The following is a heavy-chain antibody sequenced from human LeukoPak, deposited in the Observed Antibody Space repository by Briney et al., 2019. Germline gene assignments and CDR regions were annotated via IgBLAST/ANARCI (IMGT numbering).Heavy chain of an antibody. J-gene: IGHJ4*02. CDR2: ISSHGGST. Sequence: GGSLRPSCLVSGFTFSRYTMHWVRQAPGKGLEYISAISSHGGSTYYADSVKGRFTISRDNSTNTLYLRMSSLRVEDTAVYYCVKDRWADYYGSGTYFDSWGQGTLVTVSS. D-gene: IGHD3-10*01. CDR1: GFTFSRYT. CDR3: VKDRWADYYGSGTYFDS. V-gene: IGHV3-64D*06.